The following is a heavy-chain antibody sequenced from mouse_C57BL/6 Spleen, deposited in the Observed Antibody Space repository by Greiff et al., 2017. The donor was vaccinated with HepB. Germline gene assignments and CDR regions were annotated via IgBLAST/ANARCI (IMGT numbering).Heavy chain of an antibody. D-gene: IGHD2-5*01. V-gene: IGHV1-15*01. J-gene: IGHJ2*01. Sequence: VKLMESGAELVRPGASVTLSCKASGYTFTDYEMHWVKQTPVHGLEWIGAIDPETGGTAYNQKFKGKAILTADKSSSTAYMELRSLTSEDSAVYYCTRGSNYYFDYWGQGTTLTVSS. CDR3: TRGSNYYFDY. CDR2: IDPETGGT. CDR1: GYTFTDYE.